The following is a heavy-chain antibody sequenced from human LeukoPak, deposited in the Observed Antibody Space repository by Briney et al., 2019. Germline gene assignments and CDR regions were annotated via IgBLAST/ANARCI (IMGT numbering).Heavy chain of an antibody. Sequence: GGSLRLSCAASGFTFSSYAMYWVRQAPGKGLEWVSGIFGSGGSTHYADSVKGRFTISRDNSKNTVYLQMNSLRAEDTAVYYCAKTTTGYSSGRFPGWPVDYWGQGTLATVSS. J-gene: IGHJ4*02. CDR3: AKTTTGYSSGRFPGWPVDY. CDR2: IFGSGGST. V-gene: IGHV3-23*01. D-gene: IGHD6-19*01. CDR1: GFTFSSYA.